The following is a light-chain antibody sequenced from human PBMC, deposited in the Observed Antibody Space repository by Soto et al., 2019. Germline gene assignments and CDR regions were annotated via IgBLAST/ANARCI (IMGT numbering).Light chain of an antibody. V-gene: IGLV1-44*01. CDR3: AAWDDSRNGWV. CDR1: SSNIGSNT. Sequence: QSVLTQPPSASGTPGQRVTISCSGSSSNIGSNTVNWYQQLPGTAPKLLIYSNNQRPSGVPDRFSGSKSGTSASLAISGLQSADDADYYCAAWDDSRNGWVFGGGTKLTVL. J-gene: IGLJ3*02. CDR2: SNN.